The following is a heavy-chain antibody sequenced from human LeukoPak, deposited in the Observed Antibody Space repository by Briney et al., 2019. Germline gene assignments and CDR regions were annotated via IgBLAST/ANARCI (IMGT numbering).Heavy chain of an antibody. V-gene: IGHV5-51*01. Sequence: SGASLQISCKASGYSFSSYWIGWVRQLPGKGLEWMGIIYPGDSDTRYSPSFQGQVTISADKSISTAYLQWSSLKASDTAMYYCARKYASGWPNWGQGTLVTVSS. CDR3: ARKYASGWPN. D-gene: IGHD6-19*01. J-gene: IGHJ4*02. CDR2: IYPGDSDT. CDR1: GYSFSSYW.